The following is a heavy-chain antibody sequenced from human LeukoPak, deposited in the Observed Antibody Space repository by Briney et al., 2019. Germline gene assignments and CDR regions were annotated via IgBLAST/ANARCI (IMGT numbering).Heavy chain of an antibody. CDR1: GFTFSSYA. V-gene: IGHV3-23*01. J-gene: IGHJ1*01. D-gene: IGHD3-10*01. Sequence: VGSLRLSCAASGFTFSSYAMSWVREAPGKGLEWVSTISGSGAYTYYADSVKGRFTISSDNSKNTLYLQMNSLRAEGTAVYYCTKYFASGSYYKLPLWGQGTVVTVS. CDR2: ISGSGAYT. CDR3: TKYFASGSYYKLPL.